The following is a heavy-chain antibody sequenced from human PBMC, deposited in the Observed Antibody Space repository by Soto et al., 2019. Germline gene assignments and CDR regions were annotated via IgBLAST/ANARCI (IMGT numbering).Heavy chain of an antibody. D-gene: IGHD1-26*01. CDR2: YSRSDNI. Sequence: EGSLRLSCSASGFSVTNYYMAWVRQAPGKGLEWVSSYSRSDNIYYSDSVKGRFTISRDNSNNIVHLQMTSLRAEDTAVYSGARVGEGRSLDALDVWGKGTRVTVSS. CDR1: GFSVTNYY. J-gene: IGHJ3*01. CDR3: ARVGEGRSLDALDV. V-gene: IGHV3-53*01.